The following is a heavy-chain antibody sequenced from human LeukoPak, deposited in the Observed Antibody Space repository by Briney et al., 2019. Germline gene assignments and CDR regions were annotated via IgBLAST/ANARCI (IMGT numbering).Heavy chain of an antibody. D-gene: IGHD6-19*01. CDR1: GFTFSSYG. Sequence: GGSLRLSCAASGFTFSSYGMHWVRQAPGKGLEWVAVIWYDGSNKYYADSVKGRFTISRDNSKNTLYLQMNSLRAEDTAVYYCARDRNSSGWLLYWFDPWGQGTLVTVSP. J-gene: IGHJ5*02. V-gene: IGHV3-33*08. CDR3: ARDRNSSGWLLYWFDP. CDR2: IWYDGSNK.